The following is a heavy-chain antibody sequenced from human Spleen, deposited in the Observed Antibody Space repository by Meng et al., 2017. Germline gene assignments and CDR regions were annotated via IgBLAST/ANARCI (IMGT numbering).Heavy chain of an antibody. CDR3: ARGPTTVAHDFDY. D-gene: IGHD4-11*01. CDR1: GGSFSDYY. CDR2: INHRGNT. J-gene: IGHJ4*02. V-gene: IGHV4-34*01. Sequence: GQLQHGGVGLWRPSGTLSLTCFVSGGSFSDYYWSWIRQPPGKGLEWIGEINHRGNTNYNSFLESRVTISVDTSQNSLSLKLSSVTAADSAVYYCARGPTTVAHDFDYWGQGTLVTVSS.